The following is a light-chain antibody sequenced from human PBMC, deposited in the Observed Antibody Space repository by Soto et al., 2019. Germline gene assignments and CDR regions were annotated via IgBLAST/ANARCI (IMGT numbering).Light chain of an antibody. CDR3: QQAATFPLT. J-gene: IGKJ4*01. V-gene: IGKV3-15*01. CDR2: GAS. CDR1: QSVRSD. Sequence: EIVMTQSPATLSVSPGERATLSCRASQSVRSDLAWYQQKPGQAPRLLIYGASLRATGIPARFSGSGSGTEFTLTISSLQSEDFATYYCQQAATFPLTFGGGTEVEIK.